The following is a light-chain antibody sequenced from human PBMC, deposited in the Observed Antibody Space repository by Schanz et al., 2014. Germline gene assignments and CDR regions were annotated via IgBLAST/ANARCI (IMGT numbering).Light chain of an antibody. CDR2: DAS. V-gene: IGKV3-15*01. CDR1: HSVSSN. CDR3: QQFHNWPPIT. J-gene: IGKJ5*01. Sequence: EIVMTQSPATLSVSPGERVTLSCRASHSVSSNLAWFQQKPGQAPRLLIYDASTRATGIPARFSGNGSGTEFTLTISSLQSADFAVYYCQQFHNWPPITFGQGTRLDIK.